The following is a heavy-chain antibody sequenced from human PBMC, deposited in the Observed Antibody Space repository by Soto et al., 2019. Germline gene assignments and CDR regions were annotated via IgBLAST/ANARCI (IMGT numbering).Heavy chain of an antibody. V-gene: IGHV4-39*01. CDR2: IYYSGST. D-gene: IGHD2-2*01. Sequence: PSETLSLTCTVSGGSISSSSYYWGWIRQPPGKGLEWIGSIYYSGSTYYNPSLKSRVTISVDTSKNQFSLKLSSVTAADTAVYYCARQGCSSTSCQYYYYYGMDVWGQGTTVTVSS. CDR1: GGSISSSSYY. J-gene: IGHJ6*02. CDR3: ARQGCSSTSCQYYYYYGMDV.